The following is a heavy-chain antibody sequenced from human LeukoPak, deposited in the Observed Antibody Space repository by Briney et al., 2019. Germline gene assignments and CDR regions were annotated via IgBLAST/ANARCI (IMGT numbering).Heavy chain of an antibody. D-gene: IGHD2-2*01. Sequence: GASVKVSRKASGYTFTGYYMHWVRQAPGQGLEWMGWINPNSGGTNYAQKFQGRVTMTRDTSISTAYMELSRLRSDDTAVYYCARVAVVPTYGMDVWGQGTTVTVSS. CDR3: ARVAVVPTYGMDV. CDR2: INPNSGGT. CDR1: GYTFTGYY. J-gene: IGHJ6*02. V-gene: IGHV1-2*02.